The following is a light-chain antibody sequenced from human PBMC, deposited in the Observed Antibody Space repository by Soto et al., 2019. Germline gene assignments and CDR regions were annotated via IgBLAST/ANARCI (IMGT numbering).Light chain of an antibody. CDR2: EVS. J-gene: IGLJ1*01. CDR3: SSYTSSSPDV. CDR1: SSDVGGYNY. Sequence: QLVLTQPASVSGSPGQSITIPCTGTSSDVGGYNYVSWYQQHPGKAPKLMIYEVSNRPSGVSNRFSGSKSGNTASLTISGLQAEDEADYYCSSYTSSSPDVFGTGTKVTVL. V-gene: IGLV2-14*01.